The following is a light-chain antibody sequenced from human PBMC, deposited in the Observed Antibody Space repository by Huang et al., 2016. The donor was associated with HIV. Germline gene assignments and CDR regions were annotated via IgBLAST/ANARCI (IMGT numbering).Light chain of an antibody. J-gene: IGKJ1*01. CDR1: QSVLNRSNNKKY. CDR3: QQYFNTPPT. V-gene: IGKV4-1*01. Sequence: DIVMTQSPDSLAVSLGERATIKCKSSQSVLNRSNNKKYLAWYQQKPGHPPKLVIYWASTRESGVTVRVSGSGSEPDFTLTISSLQAEDVAVYYCQQYFNTPPTFDQGTKVEIK. CDR2: WAS.